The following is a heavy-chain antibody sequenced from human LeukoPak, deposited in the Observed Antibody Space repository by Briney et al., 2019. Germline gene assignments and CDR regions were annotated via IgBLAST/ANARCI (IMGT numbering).Heavy chain of an antibody. D-gene: IGHD3-10*01. Sequence: SQTLSLTCTVSGGSISSGGYYWSWIRQHPGKGLEWIGYIYYSGSTYYNPSLKSRVTISVDTSKNQFSLKLSSVTAADTAVYYCARGRRYYGSGSSFFDYWGQGTLVTVSS. CDR1: GGSISSGGYY. V-gene: IGHV4-31*03. J-gene: IGHJ4*02. CDR2: IYYSGST. CDR3: ARGRRYYGSGSSFFDY.